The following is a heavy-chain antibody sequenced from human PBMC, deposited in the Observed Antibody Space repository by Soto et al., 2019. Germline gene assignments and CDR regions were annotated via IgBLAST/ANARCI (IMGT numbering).Heavy chain of an antibody. CDR3: AKSTGGTANGMGV. CDR2: ISWNSGTI. Sequence: EVPVVESGGGLVQPGRSLRLSCAASGFSFDDYAMHWVRQAPGKGLEWVSGISWNSGTIGYADSVKGRFTISRDNANNSLYLQMNRLRAEDTALYYCAKSTGGTANGMGVWGQGPTVTVSS. CDR1: GFSFDDYA. V-gene: IGHV3-9*01. D-gene: IGHD2-8*02. J-gene: IGHJ6*02.